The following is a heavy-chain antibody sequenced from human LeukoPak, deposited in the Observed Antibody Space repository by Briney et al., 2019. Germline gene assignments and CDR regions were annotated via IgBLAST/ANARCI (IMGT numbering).Heavy chain of an antibody. CDR1: GFNLSNYC. V-gene: IGHV3-23*01. J-gene: IGHJ4*02. CDR2: VPGSGGST. D-gene: IGHD3-9*01. Sequence: GSLRLSCVASGFNLSNYCMNLVPQAGGKRLELVSAVPGSGGSTYYADSVKGRFTISRDNSRNTLFLQMNSLRAEDTAIYYCAKWGDFDILTGYYVSDFWGQGTLVTVSS. CDR3: AKWGDFDILTGYYVSDF.